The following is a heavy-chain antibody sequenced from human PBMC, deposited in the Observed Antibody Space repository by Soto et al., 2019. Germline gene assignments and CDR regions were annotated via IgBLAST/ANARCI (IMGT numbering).Heavy chain of an antibody. Sequence: EVQLVESGGGLVQPGGSLRLSCAASGFTFSNYWMYWVRQAPGKGLVWVSRVNNDGTNTTHADSVKGRFTISRDNAENTLYLQMNSLRAEDTAVYYCARGGLQRALDVWGQGSTVTVSS. CDR3: ARGGLQRALDV. D-gene: IGHD6-25*01. V-gene: IGHV3-74*03. J-gene: IGHJ6*02. CDR1: GFTFSNYW. CDR2: VNNDGTNT.